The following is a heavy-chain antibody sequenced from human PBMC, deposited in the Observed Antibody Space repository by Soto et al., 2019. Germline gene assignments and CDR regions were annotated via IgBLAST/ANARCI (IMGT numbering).Heavy chain of an antibody. Sequence: EVQLVESGGGLVQPGGSLRLSCAASGFTFSSYSMNWVRQAPGKGLEWVSYISSSSSTIYYADSVKGRFTISRDNAKNSLYLQMISLRAEDTAVYYCARITFGEFYNWFDPWGQGTLVTVSS. D-gene: IGHD3-10*01. CDR2: ISSSSSTI. J-gene: IGHJ5*02. CDR3: ARITFGEFYNWFDP. CDR1: GFTFSSYS. V-gene: IGHV3-48*01.